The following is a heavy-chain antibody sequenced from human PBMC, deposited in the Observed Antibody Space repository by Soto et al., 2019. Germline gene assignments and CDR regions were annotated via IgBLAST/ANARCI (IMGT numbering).Heavy chain of an antibody. CDR3: ARAENNGWYYLFDY. V-gene: IGHV3-66*01. Sequence: PGGSLRLSCAASGFAVSSHYFYWVRQAPGKGLEWVSVIFTSGSTYYADSVKGRFTISRDNSKNTLYLQMNSLRAEDTAVYYCARAENNGWYYLFDYWGQGTLVTVSS. J-gene: IGHJ4*02. CDR2: IFTSGST. D-gene: IGHD6-19*01. CDR1: GFAVSSHY.